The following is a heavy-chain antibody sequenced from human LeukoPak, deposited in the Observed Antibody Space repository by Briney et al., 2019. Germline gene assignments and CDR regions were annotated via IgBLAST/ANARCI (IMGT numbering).Heavy chain of an antibody. J-gene: IGHJ5*02. CDR1: GYTFTGYY. CDR3: ARYDSTVNWFDP. CDR2: INPNSGGT. V-gene: IGHV1-2*02. Sequence: ASVKVSCKASGYTFTGYYIHWVRQAPGQGLEWMGWINPNSGGTNYAQRFQGRVTVTRDTSISTAYMELSRLRSDDTAFYYCARYDSTVNWFDPWGQGTLVTVSS. D-gene: IGHD3-22*01.